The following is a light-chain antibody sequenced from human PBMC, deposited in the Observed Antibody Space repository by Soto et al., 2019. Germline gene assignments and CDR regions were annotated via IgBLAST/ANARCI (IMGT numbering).Light chain of an antibody. V-gene: IGKV3-20*01. J-gene: IGKJ1*01. CDR1: QSVSSSY. CDR3: QQYVSSPLT. CDR2: GAS. Sequence: EIVLTQSPGTLSLSPGERATLSCRASQSVSSSYLAWYQQKPGQAPRLLIYGASSRATGIPDRFSGSGSGTDFTLPISRLEPEDFAVYYCQQYVSSPLTFGQGTKVEI.